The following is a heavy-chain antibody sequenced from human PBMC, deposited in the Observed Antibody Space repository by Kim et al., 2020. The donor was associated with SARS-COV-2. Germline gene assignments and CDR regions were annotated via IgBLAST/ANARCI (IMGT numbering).Heavy chain of an antibody. CDR2: ISAYNGNT. CDR3: AREQKFYDGYVPPPLGY. D-gene: IGHD3-3*01. J-gene: IGHJ4*02. V-gene: IGHV1-18*01. CDR1: GYTFTSYG. Sequence: ASVKVSCKASGYTFTSYGISWVRQAPGQGLEWMGWISAYNGNTNYAQKLQGRVTMTTDTSTSTAYMELRSLRSDDTAVYYCAREQKFYDGYVPPPLGYWGQGTLVTVSS.